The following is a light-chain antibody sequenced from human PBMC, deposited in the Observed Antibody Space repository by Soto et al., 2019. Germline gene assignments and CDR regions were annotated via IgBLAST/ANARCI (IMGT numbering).Light chain of an antibody. CDR1: QSVSSSA. Sequence: EIVLTQSPGTLSLSPGERATLSCRASQSVSSSALAWYQQKPGQAPRRLIYGASSRATGIRDRFSGSGSGTDYTLTISRLEPEDFAVYYCQYYGTSPQTFGQGTKVDIK. CDR3: QYYGTSPQT. V-gene: IGKV3-20*01. J-gene: IGKJ1*01. CDR2: GAS.